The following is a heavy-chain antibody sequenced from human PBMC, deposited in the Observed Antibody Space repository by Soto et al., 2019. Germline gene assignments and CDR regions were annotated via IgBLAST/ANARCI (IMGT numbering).Heavy chain of an antibody. Sequence: QVQLVQSGAEVKKPGSSVKVSCKASGGTFSSYAISWVRQAPGQGLEWMGGIIPIFGTANYAQKFQGRVTITADESTITAYMELSSLRSEDTAVYYCASTAEYYYYDSSGYGYWGQGTLVTVSS. CDR3: ASTAEYYYYDSSGYGY. CDR1: GGTFSSYA. J-gene: IGHJ4*02. D-gene: IGHD3-22*01. V-gene: IGHV1-69*12. CDR2: IIPIFGTA.